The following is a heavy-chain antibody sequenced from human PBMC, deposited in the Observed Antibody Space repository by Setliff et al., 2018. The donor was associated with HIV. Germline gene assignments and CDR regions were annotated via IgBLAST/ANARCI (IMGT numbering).Heavy chain of an antibody. Sequence: LGESLKISCKGSGYSFPKYLISWVRQMPGKGLEWMGRIDPSDSYANYSPSFQGHVTISADKSISTAYLQWRSLRAPDTAMYYCAREPPSEYYFDHWGRGTLVTVSS. CDR1: GYSFPKYL. J-gene: IGHJ4*02. CDR2: IDPSDSYA. V-gene: IGHV5-10-1*01. CDR3: AREPPSEYYFDH.